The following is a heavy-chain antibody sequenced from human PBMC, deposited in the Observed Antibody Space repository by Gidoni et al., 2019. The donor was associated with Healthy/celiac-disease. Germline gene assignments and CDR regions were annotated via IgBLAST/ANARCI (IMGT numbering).Heavy chain of an antibody. CDR3: ATRYSSSWYSPGFDY. Sequence: QVQLVQSGAEVKKPGASVKVSCKVSGYTLTESPMHSVRQATGKGLEWMGGFDPEDGETIYAQKFQGRVTMTEDTSTDTAYMELSSLRSEDTAVYYCATRYSSSWYSPGFDYWGQGTLVTVSS. CDR2: FDPEDGET. V-gene: IGHV1-24*01. J-gene: IGHJ4*02. CDR1: GYTLTESP. D-gene: IGHD6-13*01.